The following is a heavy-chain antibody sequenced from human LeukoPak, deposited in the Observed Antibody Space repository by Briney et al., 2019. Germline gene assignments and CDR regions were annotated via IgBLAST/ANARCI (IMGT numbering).Heavy chain of an antibody. CDR1: RFTLSSYA. CDR3: AKDEGYSYGF. V-gene: IGHV3-23*01. J-gene: IGHJ4*02. CDR2: ISGSGGST. D-gene: IGHD5-18*01. Sequence: PGGSLRLSCAASRFTLSSYAMSWVRQAPGKGLEWVSAISGSGGSTYYADSVKGRFTISRDNSKNTLYLQMNSLRAEDTAVYYCAKDEGYSYGFGGQGTLVTVSS.